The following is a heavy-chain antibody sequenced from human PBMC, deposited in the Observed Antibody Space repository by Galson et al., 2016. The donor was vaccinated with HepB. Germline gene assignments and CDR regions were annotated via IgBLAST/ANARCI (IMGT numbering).Heavy chain of an antibody. D-gene: IGHD1-26*01. J-gene: IGHJ4*02. V-gene: IGHV2-70*01. Sequence: PALVKPTQTLTLTCTFSGFSLSTSGMCVIWIRQPPGKALEWLALIDWDDDKFYRTSLRARLTISKDTSKDQVVLRMTNMDPVDTATYYCARIRWSGSHLDAFDFWGQGTLVTVSS. CDR3: ARIRWSGSHLDAFDF. CDR1: GFSLSTSGMC. CDR2: IDWDDDK.